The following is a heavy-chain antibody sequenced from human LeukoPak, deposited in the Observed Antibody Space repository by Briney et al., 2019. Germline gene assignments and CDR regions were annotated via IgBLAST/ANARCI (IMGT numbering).Heavy chain of an antibody. Sequence: SETLSLTCAVYGGSFSGYYWSWIRQPPGKGLEWIGEINHSGSTNYNPSLKSRVTISVDTSKNQFSLKLRSVTAADTAVYYCARGNVDSSSSSDYWGQGTLVTVSS. CDR2: INHSGST. J-gene: IGHJ4*02. V-gene: IGHV4-34*01. CDR3: ARGNVDSSSSSDY. CDR1: GGSFSGYY. D-gene: IGHD6-6*01.